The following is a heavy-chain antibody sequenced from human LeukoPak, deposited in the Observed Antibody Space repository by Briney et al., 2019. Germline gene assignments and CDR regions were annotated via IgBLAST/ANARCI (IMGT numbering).Heavy chain of an antibody. CDR3: ARDSRSKGRDTVVVPAAPNNYYSYYGMDV. V-gene: IGHV4-30-4*01. CDR2: IYYSGST. CDR1: GGSISSGDYY. J-gene: IGHJ6*02. D-gene: IGHD2-2*01. Sequence: SETLSLTCTVSGGSISSGDYYWSWIRQPPGKGLEWIGYIYYSGSTYYNPSLKSRVTISVDTSKNQFSLKLGSVTAADTAVYYCARDSRSKGRDTVVVPAAPNNYYSYYGMDVWGQGTTVTVSS.